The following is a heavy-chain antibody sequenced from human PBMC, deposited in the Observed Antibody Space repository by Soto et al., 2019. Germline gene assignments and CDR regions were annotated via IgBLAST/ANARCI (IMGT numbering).Heavy chain of an antibody. V-gene: IGHV1-69*02. J-gene: IGHJ4*02. Sequence: SVKVSCKTSEDTFSIYTLSWVRQAPGQGLVWMGRVLPFLDVTTYSQRFQGRVTITADRSTTTAYMELSSLTFEDTAVYYCARDRKNSNWPNFDSRGPGTLVTVSS. D-gene: IGHD6-13*01. CDR3: ARDRKNSNWPNFDS. CDR1: EDTFSIYT. CDR2: VLPFLDVT.